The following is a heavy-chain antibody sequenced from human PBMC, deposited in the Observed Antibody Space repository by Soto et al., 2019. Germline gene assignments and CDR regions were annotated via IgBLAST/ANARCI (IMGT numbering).Heavy chain of an antibody. D-gene: IGHD3-16*02. CDR1: EDSVSSNSAA. CDR3: ARSLPLSVWGSYRKVENYGMDV. V-gene: IGHV6-1*01. CDR2: TYYRSRWYN. Sequence: SQTLSLTCAISEDSVSSNSAAWNWIRQSPSRGLEWLGRTYYRSRWYNDYAVSVKSRITVNPDTSKNQFSLHLNSVTPEDTAVYYCARSLPLSVWGSYRKVENYGMDVWGQGTTVTVSS. J-gene: IGHJ6*02.